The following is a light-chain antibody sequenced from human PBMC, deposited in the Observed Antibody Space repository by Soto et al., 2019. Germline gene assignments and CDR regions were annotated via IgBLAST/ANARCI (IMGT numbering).Light chain of an antibody. V-gene: IGLV3-21*02. CDR2: DNS. CDR1: SIGSKS. J-gene: IGLJ3*02. CDR3: QLWDSSSDHWV. Sequence: SYELTQPPSVSVAPGQTARITCGGNSIGSKSVHWYQQRPGQAPVLVVYDNSDRPSGIPERFSGSTSGNTATLTISRVEAGDEADYYCQLWDSSSDHWVFGGGTKLTVL.